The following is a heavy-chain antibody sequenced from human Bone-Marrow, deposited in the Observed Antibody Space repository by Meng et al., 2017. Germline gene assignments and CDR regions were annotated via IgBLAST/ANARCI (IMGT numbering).Heavy chain of an antibody. CDR1: GFPFGACG. CDR2: IKSDGTET. J-gene: IGHJ4*02. V-gene: IGHV3-23*04. D-gene: IGHD3-22*01. Sequence: GQLVGSGGGLGQRGVALRLSCATFGFPFGACGMNWVRQAPGKGLEWVATIKSDGTETLYADSVKGRFTISRDNSKNTLFLQMSNLRDEDTAAYHCLIDHDSSAYSFELWGQGTLVTVSS. CDR3: LIDHDSSAYSFEL.